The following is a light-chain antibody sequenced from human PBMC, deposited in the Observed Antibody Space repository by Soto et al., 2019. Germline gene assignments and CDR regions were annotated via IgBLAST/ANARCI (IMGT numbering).Light chain of an antibody. V-gene: IGLV2-8*01. CDR2: EVS. CDR1: SNDVGGYNY. Sequence: QSVLTQPPSASGSPGQSVTISCAGTSNDVGGYNYVSWYQQHPGKAPKVMIYEVSKRPSGVPDRFSGSKSGNTASLTVSGLQAEDEADYYCSSYVGSNNLVFGGGTKLTVL. CDR3: SSYVGSNNLV. J-gene: IGLJ3*02.